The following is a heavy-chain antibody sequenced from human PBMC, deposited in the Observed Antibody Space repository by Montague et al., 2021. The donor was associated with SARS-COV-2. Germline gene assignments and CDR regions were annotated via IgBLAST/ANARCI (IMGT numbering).Heavy chain of an antibody. V-gene: IGHV4-31*03. CDR1: SGSISSGGSISSGSYY. CDR3: ARDLGHRYVAGWFDP. D-gene: IGHD5-18*01. Sequence: TLSLTCTVSSGSISSGGSISSGSYYWSWIRQHPGKGLDWIGYIYYSGSTSYNPSLKSRVTISVDTSKNQFSLKLSSVTAADTAVYYCARDLGHRYVAGWFDPWGQGTLVTVSS. CDR2: IYYSGST. J-gene: IGHJ5*02.